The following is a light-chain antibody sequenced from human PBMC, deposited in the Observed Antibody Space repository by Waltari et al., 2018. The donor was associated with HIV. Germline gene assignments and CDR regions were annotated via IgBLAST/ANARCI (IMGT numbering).Light chain of an antibody. CDR2: EVT. V-gene: IGLV2-23*02. Sequence: QSALTQPASVSGSPGQSITISCTGTSSAVGSYNLVSWYQQHPGKAPKLVIYEVTKRPSGVSNRFSGSKSGNTASLTISGLQAEDEADYYCCSYAGSSTFDVVFGGGTKLTVL. J-gene: IGLJ2*01. CDR3: CSYAGSSTFDVV. CDR1: SSAVGSYNL.